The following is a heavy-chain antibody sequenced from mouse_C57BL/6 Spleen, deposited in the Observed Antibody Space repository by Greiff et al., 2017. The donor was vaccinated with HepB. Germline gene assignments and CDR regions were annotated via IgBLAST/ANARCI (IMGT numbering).Heavy chain of an antibody. V-gene: IGHV2-2*01. Sequence: QVQLKQSGPGLVQPSQSLSITCTVSGFSLTSYGVHWVRQSPGKGLEWLGVIWSGGSTDYNAAFISRLSISKDNSKSQVFFKMNSLQADDTAIYYCARNWYGTIYYAMDYWGQGTSVTVSS. D-gene: IGHD2-10*02. CDR1: GFSLTSYG. CDR2: IWSGGST. CDR3: ARNWYGTIYYAMDY. J-gene: IGHJ4*01.